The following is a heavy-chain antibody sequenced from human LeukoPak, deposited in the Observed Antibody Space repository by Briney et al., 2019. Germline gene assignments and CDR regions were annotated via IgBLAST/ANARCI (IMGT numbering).Heavy chain of an antibody. D-gene: IGHD3-3*01. J-gene: IGHJ4*02. CDR2: IYYSGST. Sequence: SETLSLTCTVSGGSISSGSYYWSWIRQSAGKGLEWIGYIYYSGSTYYNPSLKSRVTISVDTSKNQFSLKLSSVTAADTAVYYCARAFGVLIGDYWGQGTLVTVSS. CDR1: GGSISSGSYY. V-gene: IGHV4-30-4*08. CDR3: ARAFGVLIGDY.